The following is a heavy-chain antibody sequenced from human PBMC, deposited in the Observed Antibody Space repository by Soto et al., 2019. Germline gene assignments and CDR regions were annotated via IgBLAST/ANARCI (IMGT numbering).Heavy chain of an antibody. CDR1: GGSISSSNW. J-gene: IGHJ4*02. D-gene: IGHD2-15*01. CDR2: IYHSGST. CDR3: ARVARLSELVVVAATRGYFDY. Sequence: PSETLSLTCAVSGGSISSSNWWSWVRQPPGKGLEWIGEIYHSGSTNYNPSLKSRVTISVDKSKNQFPLKLSSVTAADTAVYYCARVARLSELVVVAATRGYFDYWGQGTLVTVSS. V-gene: IGHV4-4*02.